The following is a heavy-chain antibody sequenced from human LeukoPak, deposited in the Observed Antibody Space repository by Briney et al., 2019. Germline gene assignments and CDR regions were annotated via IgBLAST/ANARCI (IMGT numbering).Heavy chain of an antibody. CDR2: INHSGST. V-gene: IGHV4-34*01. Sequence: SETLSLTCAVYGGSFSGYYWSWIRQPPGKGLEWIGEINHSGSTNYNPSLKSRVTISVDTSKNQFSLKLSSVTAADTAVYYCARVADDYYYGMDVWGQGTTVTVSS. CDR3: ARVADDYYYGMDV. CDR1: GGSFSGYY. J-gene: IGHJ6*02.